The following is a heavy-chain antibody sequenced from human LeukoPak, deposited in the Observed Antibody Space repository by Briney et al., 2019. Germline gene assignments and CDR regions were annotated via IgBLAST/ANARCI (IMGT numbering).Heavy chain of an antibody. Sequence: GGSLRLSCAASGFTFSSYSLNWVRQAPGKGLEGVSYISTSSSTIYYADSVKGRFTISRDNAKNTLFMQMSSLRAEDTAVYFCAREILAPGKTHDYWGQGTLVTVSS. CDR3: AREILAPGKTHDY. V-gene: IGHV3-48*04. CDR1: GFTFSSYS. J-gene: IGHJ4*02. CDR2: ISTSSSTI.